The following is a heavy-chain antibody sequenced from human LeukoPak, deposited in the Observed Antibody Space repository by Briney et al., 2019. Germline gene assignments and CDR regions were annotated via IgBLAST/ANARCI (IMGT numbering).Heavy chain of an antibody. CDR2: ISSSSSYI. J-gene: IGHJ4*02. CDR1: GFTFSDYY. CDR3: ARGLTLRASFDY. D-gene: IGHD3-10*01. Sequence: GGSLRLSCAASGFTFSDYYVSWIRQAPGKGLEWVSSISSSSSYIYYADSVKGRFTVSRDNAKNSLYLQMNSLRAEDTAVYYCARGLTLRASFDYWGQGTLVTVSS. V-gene: IGHV3-11*06.